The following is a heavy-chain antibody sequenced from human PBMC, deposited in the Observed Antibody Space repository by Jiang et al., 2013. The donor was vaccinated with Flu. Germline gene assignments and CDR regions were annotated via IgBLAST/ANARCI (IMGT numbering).Heavy chain of an antibody. J-gene: IGHJ4*02. CDR2: IWYDGSNK. D-gene: IGHD5-12*01. Sequence: RLSCAASGFTFSSYGMHWVRQAPGKGLEWVAVIWYDGSNKYYADSVKGRFTISRDNSKNTLYLQMNSLRAEDTAVYYCARDQVATTTTFDYWGQGTLVTVSS. CDR1: GFTFSSYG. V-gene: IGHV3-33*01. CDR3: ARDQVATTTTFDY.